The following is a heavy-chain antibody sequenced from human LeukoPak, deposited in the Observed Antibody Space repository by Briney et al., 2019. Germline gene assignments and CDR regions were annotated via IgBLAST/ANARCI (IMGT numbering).Heavy chain of an antibody. J-gene: IGHJ3*02. V-gene: IGHV3-30-3*01. D-gene: IGHD6-25*01. CDR3: ARDAEERPTITAHYGAFDI. CDR2: ISYDGSNK. CDR1: GFTFSSYA. Sequence: PGGSLRLSCAASGFTFSSYAMHWVRQAPGKGLEWVAVISYDGSNKYYADSVKGRFTISRDNSKNTLYLQMNSLRAEDTAVYYCARDAEERPTITAHYGAFDIWGQGTMVTVSS.